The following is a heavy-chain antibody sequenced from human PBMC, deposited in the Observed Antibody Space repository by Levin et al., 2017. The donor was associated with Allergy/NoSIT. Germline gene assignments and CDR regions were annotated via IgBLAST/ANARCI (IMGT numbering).Heavy chain of an antibody. J-gene: IGHJ5*02. D-gene: IGHD4-17*01. CDR2: ISSSGSTI. CDR1: GFTFSSYE. V-gene: IGHV3-48*03. CDR3: ARGQDYGDGGNWFDP. Sequence: GGSLRLSCAASGFTFSSYEMNWVRQAPGKGLEWVSYISSSGSTIYYADSVKGRFTISRDNAKNSLYLQMNSLRAEDTAVYYCARGQDYGDGGNWFDPWGQGTLVTVSS.